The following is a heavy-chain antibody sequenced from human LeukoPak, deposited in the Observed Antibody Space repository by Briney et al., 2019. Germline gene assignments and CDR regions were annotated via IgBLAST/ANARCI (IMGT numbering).Heavy chain of an antibody. CDR1: GGSISSYY. J-gene: IGHJ3*02. V-gene: IGHV4-59*01. Sequence: TSETLSLTCTVSGGSISSYYWSWIRQPPGKGLEWIGYIYYSGSTNYNPSLKSRVNISVDTSKNQFSLKLSSVTAADTAVYYCARDGEADAFDIWGQGTMVTVSS. CDR2: IYYSGST. CDR3: ARDGEADAFDI. D-gene: IGHD3-10*01.